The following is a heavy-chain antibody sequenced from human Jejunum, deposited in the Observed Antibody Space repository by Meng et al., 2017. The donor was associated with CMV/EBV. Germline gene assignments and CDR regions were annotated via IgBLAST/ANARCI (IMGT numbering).Heavy chain of an antibody. CDR1: GFSLSASGAG. Sequence: FSGFSLSASGAGVGWICQPPGKALEWLALVYWDDEKRYRPSLKDRLTIAKDASKNQVVLTLADIDLADTATYFCAHLEFLTSSCFDFWGPGTLVTVSS. CDR2: VYWDDEK. D-gene: IGHD6-6*01. J-gene: IGHJ4*02. V-gene: IGHV2-5*02. CDR3: AHLEFLTSSCFDF.